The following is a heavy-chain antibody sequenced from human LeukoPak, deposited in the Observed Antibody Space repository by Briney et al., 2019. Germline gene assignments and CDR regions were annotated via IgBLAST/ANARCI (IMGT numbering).Heavy chain of an antibody. CDR2: IYYSGST. Sequence: SETLSLTCTVSGGSISSYYWSWIRQPPGKGLEWIGYIYYSGSTNYNPSLKSRVTISVDTSKNQFSPKLSSVTAADTAVYYCARGYLEWLLYLDYWGQGTLVTVSS. CDR1: GGSISSYY. V-gene: IGHV4-59*01. CDR3: ARGYLEWLLYLDY. J-gene: IGHJ4*02. D-gene: IGHD3-3*01.